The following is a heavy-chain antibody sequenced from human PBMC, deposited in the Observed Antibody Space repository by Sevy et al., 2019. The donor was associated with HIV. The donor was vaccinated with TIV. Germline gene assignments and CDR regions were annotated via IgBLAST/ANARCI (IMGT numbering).Heavy chain of an antibody. V-gene: IGHV1-18*01. CDR2: ISAYNGNT. Sequence: ASVKVSCKASGYTFTSYGISWVRQAPGQGLEWMGWISAYNGNTNYAQKFQERVTITRDMSTSTAYMELSSLRSEDTAVYYCAARSDQLLLDYYYYGMDVWGQGTTVTVSS. CDR1: GYTFTSYG. J-gene: IGHJ6*02. D-gene: IGHD2-2*01. CDR3: AARSDQLLLDYYYYGMDV.